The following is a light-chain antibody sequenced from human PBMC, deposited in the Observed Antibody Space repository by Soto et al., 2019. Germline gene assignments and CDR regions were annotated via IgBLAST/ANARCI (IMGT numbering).Light chain of an antibody. Sequence: LTQSPGSLSLSPGERATLSCRASQSVSSSYLAWYQQKPGQAPRLLIYGASSRATGIPDRFSGSGSGTDFTLTISRLEPEDFAVYYCQQYGSSPPITFGQGTRLEIK. V-gene: IGKV3-20*01. J-gene: IGKJ5*01. CDR3: QQYGSSPPIT. CDR2: GAS. CDR1: QSVSSSY.